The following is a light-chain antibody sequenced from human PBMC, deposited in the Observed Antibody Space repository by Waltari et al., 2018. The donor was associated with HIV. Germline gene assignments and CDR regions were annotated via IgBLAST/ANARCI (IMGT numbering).Light chain of an antibody. CDR2: EVD. Sequence: SDLTQPASVSGFLGQSITISCTGGDCDFGLSTFISWYQQQPGKVPKLLLYEVDTRASGIPGRFSGSKSGNTASLTITGLQIEDEGLYYCASYTADDTVLFGGGTTVTVL. J-gene: IGLJ2*01. CDR1: DCDFGLSTF. CDR3: ASYTADDTVL. V-gene: IGLV2-14*01.